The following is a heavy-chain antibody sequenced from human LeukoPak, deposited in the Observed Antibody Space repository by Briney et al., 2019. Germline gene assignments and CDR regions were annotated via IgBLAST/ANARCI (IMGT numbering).Heavy chain of an antibody. CDR1: GGTFSSYA. CDR3: AGLWFGELSWFDP. J-gene: IGHJ5*02. V-gene: IGHV1-69*04. D-gene: IGHD3-10*01. CDR2: IIPILGIA. Sequence: VASVKVSCKASGGTFSSYAISWVRQAPGQGLEWMGRIIPILGIANYAQKFQGRVTITADESTSTAYMELSSLRSEDTAVYYCAGLWFGELSWFDPWGQGTLVTVSS.